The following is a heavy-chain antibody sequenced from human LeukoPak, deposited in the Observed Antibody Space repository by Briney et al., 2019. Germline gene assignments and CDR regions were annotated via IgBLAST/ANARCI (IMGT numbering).Heavy chain of an antibody. D-gene: IGHD5-12*01. J-gene: IGHJ4*02. Sequence: GGSPRLSCAASGFTFRDYAMSWVRQAPGEGLEWVSSITGSGGSTFYADSVKGRFTFSRDNSNNMLYLQMNSLRTDDTAVYYCAKDSGYDYMDSWGQGTLVIVPS. V-gene: IGHV3-23*01. CDR3: AKDSGYDYMDS. CDR2: ITGSGGST. CDR1: GFTFRDYA.